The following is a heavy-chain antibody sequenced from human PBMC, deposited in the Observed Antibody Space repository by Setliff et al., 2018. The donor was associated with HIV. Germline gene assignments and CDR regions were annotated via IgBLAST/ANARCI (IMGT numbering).Heavy chain of an antibody. Sequence: ASVKVSCKASGYTFTSYGISWVRQAPGQGLEWMGWISAYNGNTHYAQRLQGRVTMTTDTSTRTAYMELRSLRSDDTAIYYCARARYGGFDHWGQGSLVTVSS. J-gene: IGHJ4*02. V-gene: IGHV1-18*01. D-gene: IGHD3-16*01. CDR3: ARARYGGFDH. CDR2: ISAYNGNT. CDR1: GYTFTSYG.